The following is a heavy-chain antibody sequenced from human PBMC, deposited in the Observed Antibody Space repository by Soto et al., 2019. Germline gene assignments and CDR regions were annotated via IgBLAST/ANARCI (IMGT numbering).Heavy chain of an antibody. CDR2: MYYSGTT. Sequence: QLQLQESGPGLVKPSETLSLTCTVSGGSISSSDFYWGWLRQPPGKGLDFIGSMYYSGTTYYNPSLKNRITIPVDTSKNQFSLKLISVTAADAAVYYCAVVDSTGNWFDPWGQGALVTVSS. D-gene: IGHD3-22*01. J-gene: IGHJ5*02. CDR1: GGSISSSDFY. CDR3: AVVDSTGNWFDP. V-gene: IGHV4-39*01.